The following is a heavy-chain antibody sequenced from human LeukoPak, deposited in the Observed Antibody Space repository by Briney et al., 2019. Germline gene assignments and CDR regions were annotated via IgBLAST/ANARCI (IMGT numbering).Heavy chain of an antibody. CDR2: VGISSGNT. Sequence: GGSLRLSCAASGFTFSDYSMNWVRQAPGKGLEWISYVGISSGNTKYADSVKGRFTISGDSAKNSVFLQMNSLRAEDTAVYYCAGGARRQQPFDYWGQGTLVTVSS. D-gene: IGHD6-13*01. J-gene: IGHJ4*02. CDR1: GFTFSDYS. CDR3: AGGARRQQPFDY. V-gene: IGHV3-48*04.